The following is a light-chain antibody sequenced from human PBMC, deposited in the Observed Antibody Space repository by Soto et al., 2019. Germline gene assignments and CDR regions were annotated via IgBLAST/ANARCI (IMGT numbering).Light chain of an antibody. CDR1: SSNIGSNT. Sequence: QSVRTQPPSASGTPGQRVTISCSGSSSNIGSNTVNWYQQLPGTAPKLLIYSNNQRPSGVPARFSGSKSGTSASLAISGLQSEDEADYYCAAWDDSLHGPVFGGGTKVTVL. CDR3: AAWDDSLHGPV. J-gene: IGLJ2*01. V-gene: IGLV1-44*01. CDR2: SNN.